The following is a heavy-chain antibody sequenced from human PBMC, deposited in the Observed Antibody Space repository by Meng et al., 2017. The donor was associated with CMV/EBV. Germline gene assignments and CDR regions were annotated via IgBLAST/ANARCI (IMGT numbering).Heavy chain of an antibody. CDR1: GFTFNNYG. J-gene: IGHJ6*02. Sequence: GGSLRLSCAASGFTFNNYGMHWVRQAPGKGLEWVAFIRYDGSVEYHADSVKGRFTISRDKGKSTLFLQVNSLRPEDTAVYYCAKETVDVDSGMDVWGQGATVTVSS. V-gene: IGHV3-30*02. CDR3: AKETVDVDSGMDV. D-gene: IGHD5-12*01. CDR2: IRYDGSVE.